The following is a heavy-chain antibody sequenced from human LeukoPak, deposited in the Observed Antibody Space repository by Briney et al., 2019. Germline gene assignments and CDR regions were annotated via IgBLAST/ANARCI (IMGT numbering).Heavy chain of an antibody. V-gene: IGHV3-30-3*01. Sequence: PGGSLRLSCAASGFTFSSYAMHWVRQAPGKGLEWVAVISYDGSNKYYADSVKGRFTISRDNSKNTLYLQMSSLRAEDTAVYYCARPPPPYSGSYHVDYWGQGTLVTVSS. D-gene: IGHD1-26*01. CDR3: ARPPPPYSGSYHVDY. CDR1: GFTFSSYA. CDR2: ISYDGSNK. J-gene: IGHJ4*02.